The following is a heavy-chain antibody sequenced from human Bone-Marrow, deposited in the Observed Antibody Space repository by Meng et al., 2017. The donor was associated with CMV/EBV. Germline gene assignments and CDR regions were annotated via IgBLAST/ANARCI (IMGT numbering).Heavy chain of an antibody. CDR3: ARVLVGLMDAMDV. V-gene: IGHV3-21*06. J-gene: IGHJ6*01. CDR2: IGGRGNYK. D-gene: IGHD2-8*02. CDR1: GFRFKTYS. Sequence: GGSLRLSCAASGFRFKTYSMTWVRQAPGKGLEWVSSIGGRGNYKYYADSVKGRFTVSTDNAKNSLWLQMNSLRAEDTAGYYCARVLVGLMDAMDVWGQGTAVTVSS.